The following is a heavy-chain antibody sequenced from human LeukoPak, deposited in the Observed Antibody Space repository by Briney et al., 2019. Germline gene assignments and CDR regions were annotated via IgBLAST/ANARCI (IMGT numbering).Heavy chain of an antibody. CDR2: ISGSGGST. CDR3: AKGEVYFDY. CDR1: GFAFSSYA. Sequence: GGSLRLSCAASGFAFSSYAMTWVRQAPGKGLEWVSGISGSGGSTYYADSVKGRFTISRDNSKNTLYLQMNSLRAEDTAVYYCAKGEVYFDYWGQGTLVTVSS. J-gene: IGHJ4*02. V-gene: IGHV3-23*01. D-gene: IGHD6-6*01.